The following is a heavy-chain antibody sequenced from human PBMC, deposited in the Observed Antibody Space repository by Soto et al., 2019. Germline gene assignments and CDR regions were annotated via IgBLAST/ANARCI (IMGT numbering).Heavy chain of an antibody. CDR3: ARDPGPYGDYSY. Sequence: ASVKVSCKASGYTFSGFYMHWVRQAPGQGLEWMGWINPNNGGTNYVQKFQDRVTTTRDTSITTAYMELSGPRSDDTAVYYCARDPGPYGDYSYWGQGTLVTVSS. CDR1: GYTFSGFY. CDR2: INPNNGGT. D-gene: IGHD4-17*01. J-gene: IGHJ4*02. V-gene: IGHV1-2*02.